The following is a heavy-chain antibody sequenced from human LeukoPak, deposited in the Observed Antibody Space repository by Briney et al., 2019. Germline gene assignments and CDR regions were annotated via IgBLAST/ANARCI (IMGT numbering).Heavy chain of an antibody. CDR2: IWYDGSNK. J-gene: IGHJ6*02. Sequence: PGGSLRLSCAASGFTFSSYGMHWVRQAPGKGLEWVAFIWYDGSNKYYADSVKGRFTISRDNSKNTLYLQMNSLGAEDTAVYYCAKEGLRYFDWYYYYGMDVWGQGTTVTVSS. CDR3: AKEGLRYFDWYYYYGMDV. D-gene: IGHD3-9*01. CDR1: GFTFSSYG. V-gene: IGHV3-30*02.